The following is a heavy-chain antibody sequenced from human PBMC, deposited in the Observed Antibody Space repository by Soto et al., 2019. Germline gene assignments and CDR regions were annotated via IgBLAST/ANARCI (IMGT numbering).Heavy chain of an antibody. CDR2: IIPIFGTA. CDR3: ARGSLDIHGGASRSNWFDP. J-gene: IGHJ5*02. V-gene: IGHV1-69*13. D-gene: IGHD5-12*01. CDR1: GGTFSSYA. Sequence: SVKVSCKASGGTFSSYAISWVRQAPGQGLEWMGGIIPIFGTANYAQKFQGRVTITADESTSTAYLDLSSLRSEDTAVYYCARGSLDIHGGASRSNWFDPWGQGTLVTVSS.